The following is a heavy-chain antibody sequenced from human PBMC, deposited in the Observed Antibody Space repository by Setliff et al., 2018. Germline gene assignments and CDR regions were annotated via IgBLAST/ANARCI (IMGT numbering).Heavy chain of an antibody. CDR2: ISAYSGNA. CDR3: ARINFYVSSGYYYAPEL. V-gene: IGHV1-18*01. Sequence: GASVKVSCKAYGYSFSDSAVNWVRQAPGQGLEWVGWISAYSGNAYYAQKLQDRVTLTTDTSTTTAYLELRSLRPDDTAVYYCARINFYVSSGYYYAPELWGQGTTVTVSS. CDR1: GYSFSDSA. J-gene: IGHJ4*02. D-gene: IGHD3-22*01.